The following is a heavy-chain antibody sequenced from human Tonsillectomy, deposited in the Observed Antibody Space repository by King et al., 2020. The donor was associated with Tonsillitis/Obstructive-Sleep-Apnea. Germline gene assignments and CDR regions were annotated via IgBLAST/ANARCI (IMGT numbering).Heavy chain of an antibody. CDR1: GGSFSGYY. CDR3: ARGSVEQDWAFDY. D-gene: IGHD3/OR15-3a*01. Sequence: VQLQQWGAGLLKPSETLSLTCGVYGGSFSGYYWSWIRQTPGKGLEWIGEIDHSGSTNNNPSLKSRVSISVDTPQNQFSLNLNSVTATDTAIYYCARGSVEQDWAFDYWGQGTLVTVSS. V-gene: IGHV4-34*01. J-gene: IGHJ4*02. CDR2: IDHSGST.